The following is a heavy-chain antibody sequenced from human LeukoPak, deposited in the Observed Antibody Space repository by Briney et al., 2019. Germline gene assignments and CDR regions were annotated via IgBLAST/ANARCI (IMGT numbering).Heavy chain of an antibody. V-gene: IGHV1-18*01. Sequence: GASVKVSCKASGGTFSSYGISWVRQAPGQGLEWMGWISAYNGNTNYAQKLQGRVTMTTDTSTSTAYMELRSLRSDDTAVYYCARYSSRAWPYYYYYYMDVWGKGTTVTVSS. CDR3: ARYSSRAWPYYYYYYMDV. J-gene: IGHJ6*03. CDR1: GGTFSSYG. CDR2: ISAYNGNT. D-gene: IGHD2-2*01.